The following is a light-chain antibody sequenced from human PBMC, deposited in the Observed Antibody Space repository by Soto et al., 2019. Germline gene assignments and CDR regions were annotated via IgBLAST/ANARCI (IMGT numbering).Light chain of an antibody. Sequence: AIQLTQSPSSLSAFVGDRVTITCRASQGITSALAWYQQKPGKAPKLLISIASSLESGVPSSFSGSGSGTDFTLTISSLQPEDFATYFCQQFNSYPITFGQGTRLEIK. J-gene: IGKJ5*01. V-gene: IGKV1-13*02. CDR1: QGITSA. CDR2: IAS. CDR3: QQFNSYPIT.